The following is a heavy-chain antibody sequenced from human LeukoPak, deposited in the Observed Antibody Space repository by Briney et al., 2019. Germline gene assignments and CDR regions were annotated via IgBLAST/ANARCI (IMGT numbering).Heavy chain of an antibody. CDR2: ISYDGSNK. D-gene: IGHD1-26*01. Sequence: GGSLRLSCAASGFTFSSYAMHWVRQAPGKGLEWVAVISYDGSNKYYADSVKGRFTISRDNSRNTLYLQMSSLRAEDTAVYYCVKDLSGTYSFDYWGQGTLVTVSS. V-gene: IGHV3-30-3*02. CDR1: GFTFSSYA. CDR3: VKDLSGTYSFDY. J-gene: IGHJ4*02.